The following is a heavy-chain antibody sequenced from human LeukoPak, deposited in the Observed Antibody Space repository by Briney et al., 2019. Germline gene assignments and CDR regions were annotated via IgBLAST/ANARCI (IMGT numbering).Heavy chain of an antibody. CDR2: IYPGDSDT. Sequence: GESLKISCKGSGYSFTSYWIGWVRQMPGKGLEWMGIIYPGDSDTRYSPSFQGQVTISADKSISTAYLQWSSLKASDTAMYYCARHLGDLYSSSWYEGGWFDPWGQGTLVTVSS. CDR3: ARHLGDLYSSSWYEGGWFDP. D-gene: IGHD6-13*01. J-gene: IGHJ5*02. V-gene: IGHV5-51*01. CDR1: GYSFTSYW.